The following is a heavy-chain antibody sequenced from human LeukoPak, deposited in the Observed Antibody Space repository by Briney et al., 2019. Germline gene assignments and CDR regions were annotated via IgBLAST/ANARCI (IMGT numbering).Heavy chain of an antibody. Sequence: PSETLSLTCTVSGGSISSSSYYWGWIRQPPGKGLEWIGSIYYSGSTYYNPSLKSRVTISVDTSKYQFSLKLSSVTAADTAVYYCARDKIAAPRGEYSSSSDWFDPWGQGTLVTVSS. V-gene: IGHV4-39*07. CDR1: GGSISSSSYY. D-gene: IGHD6-6*01. CDR3: ARDKIAAPRGEYSSSSDWFDP. CDR2: IYYSGST. J-gene: IGHJ5*02.